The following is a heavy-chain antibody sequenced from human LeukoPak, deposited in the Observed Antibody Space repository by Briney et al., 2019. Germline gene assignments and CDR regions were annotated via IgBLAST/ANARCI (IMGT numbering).Heavy chain of an antibody. CDR1: GFTFSNYG. Sequence: GGSLRLSCAASGFTFSNYGMSWVRQAPGKGLEWVSVISGSGGSTYYADSVKGRFTISRDNAKNTLYLQLNSLRAEDTAIYYCARSQGPYDYWGQGTLVTVSS. V-gene: IGHV3-23*01. CDR2: ISGSGGST. J-gene: IGHJ4*02. CDR3: ARSQGPYDY.